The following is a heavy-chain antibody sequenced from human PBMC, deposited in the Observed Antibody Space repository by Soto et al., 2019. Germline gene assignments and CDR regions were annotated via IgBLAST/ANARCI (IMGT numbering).Heavy chain of an antibody. J-gene: IGHJ4*02. V-gene: IGHV3-23*01. D-gene: IGHD3-9*01. CDR1: GFTFDSFA. CDR2: LSGVGDAT. Sequence: EVQLLESGGDLVQPGGFLRLSCAASGFTFDSFAMTWVRQAPGKGLEWVSALSGVGDATNYADSVKGRFTISRDNSKNTLYLQINSLRPDDTAVYYCAKATNDWTYHFDYWGQGTPVTVSS. CDR3: AKATNDWTYHFDY.